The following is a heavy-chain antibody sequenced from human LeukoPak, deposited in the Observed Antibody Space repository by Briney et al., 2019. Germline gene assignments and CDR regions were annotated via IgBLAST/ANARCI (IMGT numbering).Heavy chain of an antibody. D-gene: IGHD1-1*01. Sequence: ASETLSLTCSVSGGSINSSSYYWGWIRQPPGKGLEWIGNIYYSGSTYYNPSLKSRVTISVDTSKNQFSLKLSSVTAADTAVYYCARHPTGRYWYFDLWGRGTLVTVSS. V-gene: IGHV4-39*01. CDR3: ARHPTGRYWYFDL. CDR1: GGSINSSSYY. CDR2: IYYSGST. J-gene: IGHJ2*01.